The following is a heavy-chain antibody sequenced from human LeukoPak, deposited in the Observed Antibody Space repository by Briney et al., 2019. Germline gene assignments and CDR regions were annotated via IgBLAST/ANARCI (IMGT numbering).Heavy chain of an antibody. CDR3: TTVPLYNWNDVWAFDI. CDR2: IKSKTDGGTT. CDR1: GFTFSNAW. J-gene: IGHJ3*02. V-gene: IGHV3-15*01. D-gene: IGHD1-1*01. Sequence: PGGSLRLSCAASGFTFSNAWMSWVRQAPGKGLEWVGRIKSKTDGGTTDYAAPVKGRFTISRDDSKNTLYLQMNSLKTKDTAVYYCTTVPLYNWNDVWAFDIWGQGTMVTVSS.